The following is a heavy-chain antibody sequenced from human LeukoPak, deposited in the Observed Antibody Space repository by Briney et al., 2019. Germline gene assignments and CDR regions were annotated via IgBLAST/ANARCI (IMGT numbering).Heavy chain of an antibody. CDR1: GGTFSSYA. J-gene: IGHJ4*02. Sequence: SVKVSCKASGGTFSSYAISWVRQAPGQGLEWMGRTTPTPRTANYAQKFQGRVTITTDESTSTAYMELSSLRSEDTAVYYCARSLRAYYDYVWGSYRFDYWGQGTLVTVSS. D-gene: IGHD3-16*02. V-gene: IGHV1-69*05. CDR2: TTPTPRTA. CDR3: ARSLRAYYDYVWGSYRFDY.